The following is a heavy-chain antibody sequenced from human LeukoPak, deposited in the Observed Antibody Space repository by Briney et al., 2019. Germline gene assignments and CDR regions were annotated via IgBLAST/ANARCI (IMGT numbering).Heavy chain of an antibody. CDR2: MNPNSGNT. J-gene: IGHJ6*03. V-gene: IGHV1-8*01. Sequence: ASVKVSCKASGYTFTSYDINWVRQATGQGLEWMGWMNPNSGNTGYAQKFQGRVTMTRDMSTSTVYMELSSLRSEDTAVYYCARDGMYYYDSSGYYPPYYYCMDVWGKGTTVTVSS. CDR3: ARDGMYYYDSSGYYPPYYYCMDV. D-gene: IGHD3-22*01. CDR1: GYTFTSYD.